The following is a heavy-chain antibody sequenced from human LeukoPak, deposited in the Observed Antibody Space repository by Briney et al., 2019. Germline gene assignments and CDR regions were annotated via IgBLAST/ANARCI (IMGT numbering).Heavy chain of an antibody. D-gene: IGHD6-19*01. Sequence: ASVKVSCKASGYTFTSYGISWVRQAPGQGLEWMGWISAYNGNTNYAQKLQGRVTMTRNTSISTAYMELSSLRSEDTAVYYCARVQWLAPQYYFDYWGQGTLVTVSS. CDR1: GYTFTSYG. CDR3: ARVQWLAPQYYFDY. J-gene: IGHJ4*02. CDR2: ISAYNGNT. V-gene: IGHV1-18*01.